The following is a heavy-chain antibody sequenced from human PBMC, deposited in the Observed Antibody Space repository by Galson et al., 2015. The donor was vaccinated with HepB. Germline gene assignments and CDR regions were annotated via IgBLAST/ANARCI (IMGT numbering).Heavy chain of an antibody. V-gene: IGHV3-30-3*01. Sequence: SLRLSCAASGFTFSSYAMHWVRQAPGKGLEWVAVISYDGSNKYYADSVKGRFTISRDNSKNTLYLQMNSLRAEDTAVYYCASRRNTMVNAAAFDIWGQGTMVTVSS. CDR1: GFTFSSYA. CDR2: ISYDGSNK. CDR3: ASRRNTMVNAAAFDI. D-gene: IGHD4/OR15-4a*01. J-gene: IGHJ3*02.